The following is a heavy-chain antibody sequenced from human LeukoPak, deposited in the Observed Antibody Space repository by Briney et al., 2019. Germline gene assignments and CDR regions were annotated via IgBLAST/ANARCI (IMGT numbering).Heavy chain of an antibody. CDR3: ARGLPYNDAFDI. J-gene: IGHJ3*02. D-gene: IGHD1-1*01. CDR2: ISIGSTHI. CDR1: GFTFSNFN. Sequence: GGSLRLSCAASGFTFSNFNMNWVRQAPGKGLEWVSTISIGSTHILYADSVKGRFTISRDNAKNSLYLQMNSLRVEDTAVYYCARGLPYNDAFDIWGQGTMVSVSS. V-gene: IGHV3-21*01.